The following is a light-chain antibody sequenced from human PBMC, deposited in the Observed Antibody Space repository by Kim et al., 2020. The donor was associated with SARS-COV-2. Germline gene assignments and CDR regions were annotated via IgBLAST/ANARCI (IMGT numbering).Light chain of an antibody. CDR1: SLRSYY. CDR3: QSRDSGGKVV. CDR2: GRN. J-gene: IGLJ2*01. V-gene: IGLV3-19*01. Sequence: SSELTQDPVVSVALGQTVRITCQGDSLRSYYATWYQQKPRQAPVLVTYGRNNRPSGIPDRFSGSASGNTASLTISGTQAEDEADFYCQSRDSGGKVVFGGGTKLTVL.